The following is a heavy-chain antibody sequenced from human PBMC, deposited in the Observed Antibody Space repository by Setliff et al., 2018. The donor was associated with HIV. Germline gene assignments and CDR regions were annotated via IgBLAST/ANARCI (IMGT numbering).Heavy chain of an antibody. CDR1: EGYITGYY. CDR2: IFYSGTT. V-gene: IGHV4-59*01. D-gene: IGHD3-22*01. J-gene: IGHJ4*02. Sequence: SETLSLTCTVSEGYITGYYWTWIRQPPGRGLEWIGYIFYSGTTKFNPSLKSRAAISVDSSNNQFSLKMSSVTAADTAVYFCARFNALLGSSTYYDYWGPGLLVTVS. CDR3: ARFNALLGSSTYYDY.